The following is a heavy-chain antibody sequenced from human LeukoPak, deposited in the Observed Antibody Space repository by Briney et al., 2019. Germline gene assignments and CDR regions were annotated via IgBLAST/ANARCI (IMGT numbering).Heavy chain of an antibody. CDR2: IRYDGSNK. CDR1: GFTFSSYG. D-gene: IGHD2-2*01. Sequence: PGGSLRLSCAASGFTFSSYGMHWVRQAPGKGLEWVAFIRYDGSNKYYADSVKGRFTISRDNSKNTLYLQMNSLRAEDTDVYYCAKRRAHPTQLLFDCCWGQGTLVTVSS. V-gene: IGHV3-30*02. J-gene: IGHJ4*02. CDR3: AKRRAHPTQLLFDCC.